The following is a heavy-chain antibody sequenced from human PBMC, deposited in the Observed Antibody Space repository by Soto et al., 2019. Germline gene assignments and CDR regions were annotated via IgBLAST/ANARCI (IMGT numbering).Heavy chain of an antibody. V-gene: IGHV3-30*18. Sequence: LRLSCAASGFTFSSYGMHWVRQAPGKGLEWVAVMSYDGSNKYYVDSVKGRFTISRDNSKNTLYLQMNSLRAEDTAVYYCAKDLGRNYYYGMDVWSQGTTVTVSS. J-gene: IGHJ6*02. D-gene: IGHD7-27*01. CDR1: GFTFSSYG. CDR3: AKDLGRNYYYGMDV. CDR2: MSYDGSNK.